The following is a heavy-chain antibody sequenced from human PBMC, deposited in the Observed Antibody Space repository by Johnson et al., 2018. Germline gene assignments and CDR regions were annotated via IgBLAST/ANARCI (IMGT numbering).Heavy chain of an antibody. D-gene: IGHD2/OR15-2a*01. J-gene: IGHJ3*02. CDR2: IRSSSSYI. CDR3: ARGSIFGDAFDI. CDR1: GFTFSSYS. Sequence: VQLVQSGGGVVQPGRSLRLSCAASGFTFSSYSMNWVRQAPGKGLEWVSSIRSSSSYIYYADSVKGRFTISRDNSKNTLYLQMNSLRAEDTAVYYCARGSIFGDAFDIWGQGTMVTVSS. V-gene: IGHV3-21*04.